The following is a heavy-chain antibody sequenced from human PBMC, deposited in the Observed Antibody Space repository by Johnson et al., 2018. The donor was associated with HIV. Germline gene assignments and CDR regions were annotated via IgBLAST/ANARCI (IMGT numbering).Heavy chain of an antibody. CDR3: AKERGYSYGRGAFDI. V-gene: IGHV3-30-3*01. J-gene: IGHJ3*02. Sequence: QVQLVESGGGVVQPGTSLRLSCAASGFTFSYYAIFWVRQAPGKGLEWVAVISHDGSNTYYADSVKGRFTISRDNSKNTLYLQMNSLRAEDTAVYYCAKERGYSYGRGAFDIWGQGTMVTVSS. CDR2: ISHDGSNT. CDR1: GFTFSYYA. D-gene: IGHD5-18*01.